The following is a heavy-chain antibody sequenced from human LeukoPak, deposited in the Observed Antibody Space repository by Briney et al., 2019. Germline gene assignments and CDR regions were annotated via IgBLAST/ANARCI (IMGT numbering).Heavy chain of an antibody. V-gene: IGHV4-39*01. J-gene: IGHJ4*02. CDR3: ARLRHTSDFFYGFDY. D-gene: IGHD3-22*01. CDR2: IYYSGST. Sequence: SETLSLTCTVSGGSISNSGYYWGWVRQPPGKGLEWIATIYYSGSTYYNPSLKSRVTISVDTSKNQFSLKLSSVTAADTAMYFCARLRHTSDFFYGFDYWGQGALVTVSS. CDR1: GGSISNSGYY.